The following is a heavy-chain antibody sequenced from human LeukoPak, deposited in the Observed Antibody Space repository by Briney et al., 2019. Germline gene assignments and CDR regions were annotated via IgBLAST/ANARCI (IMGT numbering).Heavy chain of an antibody. CDR1: GFTFSSYE. CDR3: AKDRWRVYYYGMDV. J-gene: IGHJ6*02. CDR2: ISSSGSTI. Sequence: PGGSLRLSCAASGFTFSSYEMNWVRQAPGKGLEWVSYISSSGSTIYYADSVKGRFTISRDNAKNSLYLQMNSLRAEDTALYYCAKDRWRVYYYGMDVWGQGTTVTVSS. V-gene: IGHV3-48*03. D-gene: IGHD6-19*01.